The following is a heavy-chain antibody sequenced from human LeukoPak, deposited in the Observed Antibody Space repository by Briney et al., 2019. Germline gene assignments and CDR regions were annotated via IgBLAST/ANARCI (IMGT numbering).Heavy chain of an antibody. CDR3: ASQPYDSGLYYYYMDV. CDR1: GFTFSSYG. J-gene: IGHJ6*03. Sequence: PGGSLRLSCAASGFTFSSYGMHWVRQAPGKGLEWVAFIRYDGSNKYYADSVKGRFTISRDNAKNSLYLQMNSLRAEDTAVYYCASQPYDSGLYYYYMDVWGKGTTVTVSS. D-gene: IGHD3-3*01. CDR2: IRYDGSNK. V-gene: IGHV3-30*02.